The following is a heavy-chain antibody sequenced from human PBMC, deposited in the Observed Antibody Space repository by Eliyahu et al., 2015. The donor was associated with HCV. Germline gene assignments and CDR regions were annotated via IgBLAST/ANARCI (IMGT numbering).Heavy chain of an antibody. D-gene: IGHD3-16*02. J-gene: IGHJ6*02. CDR1: GYSFTSYW. CDR2: IDPSDSYT. V-gene: IGHV5-10-1*03. CDR3: ARLGPMITFGGVIATNYYYYYGMDV. Sequence: EVQLVQSGAEVKKPGESLRISCKGSGYSFTSYWISWVRQMPGKGLEWMGRIDPSDSYTNYSPSFQGHVTISADKSISTAYLQWSSLKASDTAMYYCARLGPMITFGGVIATNYYYYYGMDVWGQGTTVTVSS.